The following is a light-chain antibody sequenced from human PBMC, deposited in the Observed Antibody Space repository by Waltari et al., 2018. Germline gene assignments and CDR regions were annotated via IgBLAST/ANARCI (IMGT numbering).Light chain of an antibody. CDR1: SSNIESNT. CDR3: AAWDDRLKGWV. CDR2: NNN. Sequence: QSVLIQPPSASGTPGQSITISCSGSSSNIESNTVNWYQQFPGMAPKLLMYNNNRRPAGVPDRFAGSKSGTSGSLAISGLQSDDEADYYCAAWDDRLKGWVFGGGTKLTVL. V-gene: IGLV1-44*01. J-gene: IGLJ3*02.